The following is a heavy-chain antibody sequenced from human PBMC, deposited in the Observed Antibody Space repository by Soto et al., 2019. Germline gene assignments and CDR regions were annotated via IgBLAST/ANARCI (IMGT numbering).Heavy chain of an antibody. CDR1: GGSISSGGYY. D-gene: IGHD3-16*02. CDR3: ARARYDHVWGSYRYLRYYFDY. V-gene: IGHV4-31*03. Sequence: SETLSLTCTVSGGSISSGGYYWSWIRQHPGKGLEWIGYIYYSGSTYYNPSLKSRVTISVDTSKNQFSLKLSSVTAADTAVYYCARARYDHVWGSYRYLRYYFDYWGQGTLVTVSS. J-gene: IGHJ4*02. CDR2: IYYSGST.